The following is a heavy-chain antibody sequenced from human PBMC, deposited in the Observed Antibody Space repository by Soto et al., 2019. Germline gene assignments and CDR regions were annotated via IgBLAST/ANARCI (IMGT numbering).Heavy chain of an antibody. Sequence: GGSLRLSCAASGFTFSNFAMNWVRQAPGKGLEWVSAISNSFSDGNTHYADSVKGRFTISRDNDKNTVFQEIDSLRAEDTAVYYCAKVFSPEGGNYFDHWGPGTLVTVSS. J-gene: IGHJ4*02. CDR2: ISNSFSDGNT. V-gene: IGHV3-23*01. CDR3: AKVFSPEGGNYFDH. CDR1: GFTFSNFA.